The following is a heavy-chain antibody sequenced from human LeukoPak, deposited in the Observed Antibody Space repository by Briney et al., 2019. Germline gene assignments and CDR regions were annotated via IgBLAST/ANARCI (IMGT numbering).Heavy chain of an antibody. D-gene: IGHD3-22*01. Sequence: ASVKVSCKASGYTFTGYYMHWVRQAPGQGLEWMGWINPNSGGTNYAQKFQGRVTMTRDTSISTAYMELSSLRSEDTAVYYCARDIDSSGYRGWFDPWGQGTLVTVSS. V-gene: IGHV1-2*02. CDR1: GYTFTGYY. J-gene: IGHJ5*02. CDR3: ARDIDSSGYRGWFDP. CDR2: INPNSGGT.